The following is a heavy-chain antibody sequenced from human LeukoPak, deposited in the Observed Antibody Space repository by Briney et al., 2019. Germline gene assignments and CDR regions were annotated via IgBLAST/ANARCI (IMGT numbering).Heavy chain of an antibody. Sequence: GGSLRLSCTASGFTFGDYAMSWVRQAPGKRLEWVGFIRSKAYGGTTEYAASVKGRFTISRDDSKSIAYLQMNSLKTEDTAVYYCTRGTVPAAQNYYYYGMDVWGQGTTVTVSS. CDR1: GFTFGDYA. CDR2: IRSKAYGGTT. CDR3: TRGTVPAAQNYYYYGMDV. V-gene: IGHV3-49*04. J-gene: IGHJ6*02. D-gene: IGHD2-2*01.